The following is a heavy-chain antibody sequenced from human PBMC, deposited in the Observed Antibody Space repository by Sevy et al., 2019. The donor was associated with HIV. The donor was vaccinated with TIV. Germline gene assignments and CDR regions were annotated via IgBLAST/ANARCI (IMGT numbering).Heavy chain of an antibody. J-gene: IGHJ4*02. V-gene: IGHV3-23*01. Sequence: GGSLRLSCAASGFTFSSYAMSWVRQAPGKGLEWVSAISGSGGSTYYADSVKGRFTISRDNSKNTLYLQLNSLRAEDTAVYYCAKDQSPYCSSTSCSSSSFDYWGQGTLVTVSS. CDR3: AKDQSPYCSSTSCSSSSFDY. D-gene: IGHD2-2*01. CDR1: GFTFSSYA. CDR2: ISGSGGST.